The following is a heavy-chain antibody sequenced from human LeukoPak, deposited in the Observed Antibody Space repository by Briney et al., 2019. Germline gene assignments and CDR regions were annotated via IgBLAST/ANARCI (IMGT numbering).Heavy chain of an antibody. CDR1: GGSLSGHY. J-gene: IGHJ4*02. Sequence: PSETLSLTCAVYGGSLSGHYWSWIRQPPGKGLEWIGEISHRGSTKYNPSLKSRVTISLDTSKNQFSLKLSSVTAADTSNYYCARGGGIAAQDYWGQGTLVTVSS. CDR3: ARGGGIAAQDY. D-gene: IGHD6-6*01. V-gene: IGHV4-34*01. CDR2: ISHRGST.